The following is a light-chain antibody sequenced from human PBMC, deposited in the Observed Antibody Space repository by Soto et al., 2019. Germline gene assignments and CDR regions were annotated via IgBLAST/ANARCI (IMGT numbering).Light chain of an antibody. CDR3: YSYAGRYTYV. V-gene: IGLV2-11*01. CDR2: DVS. CDR1: SSDVGGYNY. J-gene: IGLJ1*01. Sequence: QSVLTQPRSVSGSPGQSVTISCSGTSSDVGGYNYVSWYQQHPGKAPKLMIYDVSRRPSGVPDRFSGSKSGNTASLTISGLQAEDEADYCCYSYAGRYTYVFGTGTKLTVL.